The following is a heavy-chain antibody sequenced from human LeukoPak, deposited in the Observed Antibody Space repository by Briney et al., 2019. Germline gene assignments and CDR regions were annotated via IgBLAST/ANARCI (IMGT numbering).Heavy chain of an antibody. J-gene: IGHJ4*02. Sequence: SGPTLVNPTQTLTLTCTFSGFSLSTSGVGVGWIRQPPGKALEWLALIYWDDDKRYSPSLESRLTITKDTSKNQVVLTMTNMDPVDTATYYCAHSGRVDTAMGYYFDYWGQGTLVTVSS. V-gene: IGHV2-5*02. CDR3: AHSGRVDTAMGYYFDY. CDR2: IYWDDDK. D-gene: IGHD5-18*01. CDR1: GFSLSTSGVG.